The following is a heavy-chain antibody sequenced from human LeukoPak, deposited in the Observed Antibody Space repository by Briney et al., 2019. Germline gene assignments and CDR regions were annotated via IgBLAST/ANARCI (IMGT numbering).Heavy chain of an antibody. Sequence: QPGGSLRLSCAASGFTFSSYGMNWGRPAPGKGLEWVSYISSSRSTISYADAVKGRFTISRDNAENPLYLQMNSLSAEDTAIYYCARAEGGNYYYYYYIDVQGKGTTVTVAS. V-gene: IGHV3-48*01. CDR3: ARAEGGNYYYYYYIDV. CDR2: ISSSRSTI. D-gene: IGHD3-16*01. J-gene: IGHJ6*03. CDR1: GFTFSSYG.